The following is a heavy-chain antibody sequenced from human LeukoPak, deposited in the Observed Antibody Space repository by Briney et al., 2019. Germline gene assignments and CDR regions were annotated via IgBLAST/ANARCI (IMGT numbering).Heavy chain of an antibody. V-gene: IGHV3-7*01. D-gene: IGHD3-3*01. Sequence: GGSLRLSCAASGFTFSSYWRSWVRQAPGKGLEWVANIKQDGSEKYYVDSVKGRFTISRDNAKNSLYLQMNSLRAEDTAVYYCARENYDFWSGLNWFDPWGQGTLVTVSS. J-gene: IGHJ5*02. CDR3: ARENYDFWSGLNWFDP. CDR1: GFTFSSYW. CDR2: IKQDGSEK.